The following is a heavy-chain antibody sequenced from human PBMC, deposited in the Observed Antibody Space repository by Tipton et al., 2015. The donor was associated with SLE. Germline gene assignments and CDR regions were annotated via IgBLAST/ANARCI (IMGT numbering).Heavy chain of an antibody. CDR1: GFTFRSYD. Sequence: SLRLSCTASGFTFRSYDMRWVRQVTGKGLEWVSAIGTSGDTYYPNSVKGRFTISRENAKNSLYLQMNSLRAGDTAVYYCARGLDAFELWGQGTMVSVSS. CDR2: IGTSGDT. CDR3: ARGLDAFEL. J-gene: IGHJ3*01. V-gene: IGHV3-13*01.